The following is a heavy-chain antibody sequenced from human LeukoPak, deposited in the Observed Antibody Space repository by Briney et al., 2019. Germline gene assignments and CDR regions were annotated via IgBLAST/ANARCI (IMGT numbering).Heavy chain of an antibody. CDR1: GYTFTGYY. Sequence: GASVKVSCKASGYTFTGYYVHWVRQAPGQGLERMGWINPNSGGTNYAQKFQGRVTMTRDTSISTAYMELSRLRSDDTAVYYCARAPWGSSCDYWGQGTLVTVSS. J-gene: IGHJ4*02. CDR3: ARAPWGSSCDY. CDR2: INPNSGGT. D-gene: IGHD6-13*01. V-gene: IGHV1-2*02.